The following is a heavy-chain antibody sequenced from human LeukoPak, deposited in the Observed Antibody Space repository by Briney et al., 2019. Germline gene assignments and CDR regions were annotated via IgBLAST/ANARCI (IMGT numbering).Heavy chain of an antibody. CDR3: ARAIHYDYVWGSYRNDAFDI. J-gene: IGHJ3*02. D-gene: IGHD3-16*02. CDR2: MSGSGGST. Sequence: GGSLRLSCAASGFTFSSSAMSWVRQAPGNGLEWVSAMSGSGGSTYYADSVKGRFTISRDNSKNTLYLQMNSLRAEDTAVYYCARAIHYDYVWGSYRNDAFDIWGQGTMVTVSS. CDR1: GFTFSSSA. V-gene: IGHV3-23*01.